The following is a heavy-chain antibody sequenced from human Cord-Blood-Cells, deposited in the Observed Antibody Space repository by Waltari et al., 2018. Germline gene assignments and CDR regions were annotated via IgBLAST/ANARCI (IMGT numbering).Heavy chain of an antibody. D-gene: IGHD2-21*02. V-gene: IGHV3-23*01. Sequence: EVQLLESGGGLVQPGGSLRLSCAASGFTFSSYAMSWVRQAPGKGLEWVSAMSGSGGSTYYADSVKGRFTISRDNSKNTLYLQMNSLRAEDTAVYYCAATYCGGDCYSGYAFDIWGQGTMVTVSS. CDR1: GFTFSSYA. J-gene: IGHJ3*02. CDR2: MSGSGGST. CDR3: AATYCGGDCYSGYAFDI.